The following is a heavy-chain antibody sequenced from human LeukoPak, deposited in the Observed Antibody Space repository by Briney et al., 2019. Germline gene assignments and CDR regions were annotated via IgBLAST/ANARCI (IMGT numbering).Heavy chain of an antibody. CDR2: INSDGSIT. J-gene: IGHJ4*02. CDR3: AREPSSWYVDY. V-gene: IGHV3-74*01. CDR1: GFTFSSSW. D-gene: IGHD6-13*01. Sequence: GGSLRLSCAASGFTFSSSWMHWVRQAPGKGLVWVSRINSDGSITSHADSVKGRFTISRDNAKNTLYLQMSSLRVEDTAVYFCAREPSSWYVDYWGQGTPVTVSS.